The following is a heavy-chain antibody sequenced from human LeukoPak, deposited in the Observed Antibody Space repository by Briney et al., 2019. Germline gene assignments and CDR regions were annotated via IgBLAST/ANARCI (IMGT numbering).Heavy chain of an antibody. CDR2: ISSSSSYI. J-gene: IGHJ4*02. CDR1: GFTFSSYS. D-gene: IGHD3-22*01. CDR3: ARGTRYYYDGSGYWDFDY. Sequence: PGGSLRLSCAASGFTFSSYSMNWVRQAPGKGLEWVSSISSSSSYIYYADSVKGRFTISRDNSKNTLYLQMNSLRAEDTAVYYCARGTRYYYDGSGYWDFDYWGQGTLVTVSS. V-gene: IGHV3-21*01.